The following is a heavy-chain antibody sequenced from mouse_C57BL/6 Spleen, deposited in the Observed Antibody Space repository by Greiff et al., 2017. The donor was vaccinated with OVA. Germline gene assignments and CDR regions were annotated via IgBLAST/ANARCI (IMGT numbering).Heavy chain of an antibody. CDR1: GYTFTSHW. J-gene: IGHJ3*01. D-gene: IGHD1-1*01. CDR2: IFPGSGST. CDR3: AKEHYGSRSWFAY. Sequence: QVQLQQSGPELVRPGASVQISCKAPGYTFTSHWMQWVRQRPGQGLEWIGEIFPGSGSTYYNEKFKGKATLTVDTSSSTAYMQLSSLTSEDSAVYFCAKEHYGSRSWFAYWGQGTLVTVSA. V-gene: IGHV1-56*01.